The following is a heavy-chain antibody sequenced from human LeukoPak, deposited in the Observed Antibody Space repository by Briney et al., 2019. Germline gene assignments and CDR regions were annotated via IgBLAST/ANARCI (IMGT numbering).Heavy chain of an antibody. V-gene: IGHV4-34*01. CDR3: ARTPSAATRYYYYYGMDV. CDR1: GGSFSGYY. CDR2: INHSGST. Sequence: SETLSLTCAVYGGSFSGYYWSWIRQPPGKGLEWIGEINHSGSTNYNPSLKSRVTISVDTSKNQFSLKLGSVTAADTAVYYCARTPSAATRYYYYYGMDVWGKGTTVTVSS. J-gene: IGHJ6*04. D-gene: IGHD2-15*01.